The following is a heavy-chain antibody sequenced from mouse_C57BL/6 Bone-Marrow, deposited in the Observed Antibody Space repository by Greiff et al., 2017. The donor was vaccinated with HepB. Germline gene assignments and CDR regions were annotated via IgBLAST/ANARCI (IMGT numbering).Heavy chain of an antibody. V-gene: IGHV3-6*01. CDR2: ISYDGSN. D-gene: IGHD4-1*01. CDR1: GYSITSGYY. Sequence: EVKLQESGPGLVKPSQSLSLTCSVTGYSITSGYYWNWIRQFPGNKLEWMGYISYDGSNNYNPSLKNRISITRDTSKNQFFLKLNSVTTEDAATCDCAREGGAGGFAYWGQGTLVTVSA. CDR3: AREGGAGGFAY. J-gene: IGHJ3*01.